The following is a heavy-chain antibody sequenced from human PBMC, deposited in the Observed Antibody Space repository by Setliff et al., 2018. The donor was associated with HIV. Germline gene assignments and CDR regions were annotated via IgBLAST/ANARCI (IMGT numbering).Heavy chain of an antibody. CDR1: GVSVSSGGYY. D-gene: IGHD2-2*01. Sequence: SETLSLTCTVSGVSVSSGGYYWSWIRQHPGKGLEWIGDVHHTGTTYLNPSLKSRITISVDTSKNQFSLKLGFVTAAGTAVYHCARGESSTWDLAEHFQHWGHGTLVTVSS. J-gene: IGHJ1*01. CDR3: ARGESSTWDLAEHFQH. CDR2: VHHTGTT. V-gene: IGHV4-31*03.